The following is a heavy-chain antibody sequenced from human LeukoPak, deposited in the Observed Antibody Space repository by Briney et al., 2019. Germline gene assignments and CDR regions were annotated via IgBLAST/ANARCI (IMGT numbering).Heavy chain of an antibody. J-gene: IGHJ4*02. CDR3: ARGQIWFGDYEYYFDY. D-gene: IGHD3-10*01. V-gene: IGHV4-30-2*01. Sequence: PSETLSLTCAVSGGSISSGGYSWSWIRQPPGKGLEWIGYIYHSGSTYYNPSLKSRVTISVDRSKNQFSLKLSSVTAADTAVYYCARGQIWFGDYEYYFDYGGRGPLVTVSS. CDR1: GGSISSGGYS. CDR2: IYHSGST.